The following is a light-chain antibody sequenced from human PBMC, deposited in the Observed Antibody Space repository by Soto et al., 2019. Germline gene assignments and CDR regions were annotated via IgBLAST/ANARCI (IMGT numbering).Light chain of an antibody. CDR2: AAS. V-gene: IGKV1-9*01. Sequence: IQLTQSPSSLSASVGDSVTITCRASQGVSRYLSWYQQKPGRAPILLISAASTLQSGVPARFSGSGSGTDFTLSITSVQPEDFATYYCQQLNTYPVTFGGGTKVEIK. J-gene: IGKJ4*01. CDR1: QGVSRY. CDR3: QQLNTYPVT.